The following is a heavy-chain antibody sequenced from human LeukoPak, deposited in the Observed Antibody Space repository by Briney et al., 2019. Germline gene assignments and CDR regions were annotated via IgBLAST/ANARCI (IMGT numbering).Heavy chain of an antibody. V-gene: IGHV3-21*01. Sequence: PGGPLRLSCAASGFTFSLYSMNWVRQAPGKGLEWVSSISSSGSIIYYADSVKGRFTISRDDAKNSLYLQMSSLRAEDTAVYYCARDRSSTWYSDWGQGTLVTVSS. J-gene: IGHJ4*02. CDR1: GFTFSLYS. D-gene: IGHD6-13*01. CDR2: ISSSGSII. CDR3: ARDRSSTWYSD.